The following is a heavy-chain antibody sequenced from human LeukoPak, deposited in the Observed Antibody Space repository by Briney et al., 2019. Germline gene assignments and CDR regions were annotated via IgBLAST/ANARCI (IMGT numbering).Heavy chain of an antibody. CDR2: IKQDGSEK. V-gene: IGHV3-7*01. Sequence: GGSLRLSCAASGFTFSSYWMSWVRQAPGKGLEWVANIKQDGSEKYYADSVKGRFTISRDNAKNSLYLQMNSLRAEDTAVYYCARHMVRGVIDASDIWGQGTMVTVSS. J-gene: IGHJ3*02. CDR1: GFTFSSYW. D-gene: IGHD3-10*01. CDR3: ARHMVRGVIDASDI.